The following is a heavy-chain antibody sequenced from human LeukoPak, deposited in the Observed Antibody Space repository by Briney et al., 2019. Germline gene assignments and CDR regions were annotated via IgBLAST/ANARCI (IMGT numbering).Heavy chain of an antibody. D-gene: IGHD2-2*01. CDR2: IYYSGST. Sequence: SEPLSLTCTVSGGFISSSSYFWGWIPQPPGKGVEWIGSIYYSGSTYYNPYLKSLITISVDTSKNQFSLKHSSVTAADTAVYYCARGLGPWMDIVVPAAKLDYWGQGTRITVSA. CDR1: GGFISSSSYF. V-gene: IGHV4-39*07. J-gene: IGHJ4*02. CDR3: ARGLGPWMDIVVPAAKLDY.